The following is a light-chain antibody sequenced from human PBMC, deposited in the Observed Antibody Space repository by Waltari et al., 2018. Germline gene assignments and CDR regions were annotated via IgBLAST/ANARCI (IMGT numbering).Light chain of an antibody. CDR2: WAT. CDR3: HQYYSLFT. V-gene: IGKV4-1*01. CDR1: QSLFYSSNSKNY. J-gene: IGKJ3*01. Sequence: DIVMTQSPDSLAVSLGERATINCKSSQSLFYSSNSKNYLAWYQHKPGQSPKLLIYWATTRESGVPDRFSGSGSGTDFTLTISTLQAEDVAVYYCHQYYSLFTFGPGTKVDIK.